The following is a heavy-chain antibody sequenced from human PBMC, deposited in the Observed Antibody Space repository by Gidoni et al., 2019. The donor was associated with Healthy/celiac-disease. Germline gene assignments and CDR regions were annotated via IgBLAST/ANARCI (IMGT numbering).Heavy chain of an antibody. CDR3: ARILLTYYYDSSGYYNTQTNDY. CDR2: IFSNDEQ. V-gene: IGHV2-26*01. J-gene: IGHJ4*02. Sequence: QVTLKESGPVLVKPTETLTLTCTVSGFSLSNARMGVSWIRPPPGKALEWRAHIFSNDEQSYSTSLKSRLTISNDTSKRHVVLTMTNMYPVDTATYYCARILLTYYYDSSGYYNTQTNDYWGQGTLVTVSS. CDR1: GFSLSNARMG. D-gene: IGHD3-22*01.